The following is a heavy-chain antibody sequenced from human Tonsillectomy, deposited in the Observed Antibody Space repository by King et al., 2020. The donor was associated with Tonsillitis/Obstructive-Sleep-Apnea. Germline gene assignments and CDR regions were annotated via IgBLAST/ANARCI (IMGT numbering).Heavy chain of an antibody. CDR1: GFTFSYYS. CDR2: ISSSSRKI. D-gene: IGHD6-13*01. Sequence: VQLVESGGGLVKPGGSLRLSCAASGFTFSYYSMNWVRQAPGKGLEWVSTISSSSRKIFYADSVKGRFTISRDNAKNSLFLQMNSLRAEDTAVYYCAKGGESSWQFDPWGQGTLVTVSS. J-gene: IGHJ5*02. V-gene: IGHV3-21*01. CDR3: AKGGESSWQFDP.